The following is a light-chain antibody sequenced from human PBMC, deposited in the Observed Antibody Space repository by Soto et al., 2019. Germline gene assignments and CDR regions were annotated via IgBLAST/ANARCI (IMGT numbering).Light chain of an antibody. J-gene: IGKJ2*01. CDR3: QHHNHWPP. CDR2: EAS. Sequence: IVLTQSPATLSVSPGDRATLSCRASQSVATNLAWYQQKPGQAPRLLIYEASSRATGIPARFSGSGTGTEFTLTISSLQSEDFAVYYCQHHNHWPPFGQGTSLEIK. CDR1: QSVATN. V-gene: IGKV3-15*01.